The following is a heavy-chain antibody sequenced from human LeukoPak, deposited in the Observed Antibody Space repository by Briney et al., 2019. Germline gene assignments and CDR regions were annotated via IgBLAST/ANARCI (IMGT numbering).Heavy chain of an antibody. V-gene: IGHV3-64D*09. CDR1: GFTFSSYA. J-gene: IGHJ4*02. Sequence: PGGSLRLSCAASGFTFSSYAMNWVRQAPGKGLEYVSAISSNGGSTYYADSVKGRFTISRGNSKNTLYLQMSSLRAEDTAVYYCVKEIDDSSGYYDYWGQGTLVTVSS. CDR2: ISSNGGST. D-gene: IGHD3-22*01. CDR3: VKEIDDSSGYYDY.